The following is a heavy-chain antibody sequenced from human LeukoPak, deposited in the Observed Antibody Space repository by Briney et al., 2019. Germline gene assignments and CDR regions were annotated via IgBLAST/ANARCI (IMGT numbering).Heavy chain of an antibody. Sequence: PGGSLRLSCAASGFTFSSYAMSWVRQAPGKGLEWVSAISGSGGSTYYADSVKGRFTISRDNSKNTLYLQMNSLRAEDTAVYYCARAYDSSGYPLVGYWGQGTLVTVSS. D-gene: IGHD3-22*01. CDR1: GFTFSSYA. J-gene: IGHJ4*02. CDR2: ISGSGGST. V-gene: IGHV3-23*01. CDR3: ARAYDSSGYPLVGY.